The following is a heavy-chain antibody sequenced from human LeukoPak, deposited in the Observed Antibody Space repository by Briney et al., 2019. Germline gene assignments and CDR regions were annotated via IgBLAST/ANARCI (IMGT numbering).Heavy chain of an antibody. J-gene: IGHJ2*01. Sequence: RSGGSLRLSCSASGFTFSDYQMSWFRQAPGKGLEWVSYPSSGSSYTSYADSVKGRFTISRDNAKNSLYLQMSSLRVDDTAVYYCARGGFDWFFDLWGRGTVVTVSS. CDR2: PSSGSSYT. CDR3: ARGGFDWFFDL. V-gene: IGHV3-11*05. D-gene: IGHD3-10*01. CDR1: GFTFSDYQ.